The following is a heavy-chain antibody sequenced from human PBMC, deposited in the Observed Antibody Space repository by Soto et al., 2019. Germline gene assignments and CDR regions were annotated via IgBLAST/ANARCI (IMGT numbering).Heavy chain of an antibody. CDR1: GYTFTSYG. CDR2: ISAYNGNT. CDR3: AIDRYCSGGSCYEETNWFDP. D-gene: IGHD2-15*01. Sequence: ASVKVSCKASGYTFTSYGISWVRQAPGQGLEWMGWISAYNGNTNYAQKLQGRVTMTTDTSTSTAYMELRSLRSDDTAVYYCAIDRYCSGGSCYEETNWFDPWGQGTLVTVSS. J-gene: IGHJ5*02. V-gene: IGHV1-18*01.